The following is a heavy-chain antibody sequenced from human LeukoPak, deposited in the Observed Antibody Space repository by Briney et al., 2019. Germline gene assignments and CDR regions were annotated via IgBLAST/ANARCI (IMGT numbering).Heavy chain of an antibody. Sequence: GGSLRLSCAASGFTFSSYEMNWVRQAPGKGLEWVSAISGSGGSTYYAGSVKGRFTISRDNSKNTLYLQMNSLRAEDTAVYYCAKDGYLGGMDVWGQGTTVTVSS. V-gene: IGHV3-23*01. CDR3: AKDGYLGGMDV. CDR2: ISGSGGST. D-gene: IGHD1-1*01. CDR1: GFTFSSYE. J-gene: IGHJ6*02.